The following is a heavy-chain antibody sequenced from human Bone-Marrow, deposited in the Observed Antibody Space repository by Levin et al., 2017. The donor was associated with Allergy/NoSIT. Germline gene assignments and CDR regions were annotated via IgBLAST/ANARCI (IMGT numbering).Heavy chain of an antibody. CDR3: ARAMEDSYYYYGMDG. J-gene: IGHJ6*02. D-gene: IGHD1-1*01. CDR1: GGSISSYY. Sequence: SETLSLTCTVSGGSISSYYWSWIRQPPGKGLEWIGYIYYSGSTNYNPSLKSRVTISVDTSKNQFSLKLSSVTAADTAVYYCARAMEDSYYYYGMDGWGQGTTVTVSS. V-gene: IGHV4-59*08. CDR2: IYYSGST.